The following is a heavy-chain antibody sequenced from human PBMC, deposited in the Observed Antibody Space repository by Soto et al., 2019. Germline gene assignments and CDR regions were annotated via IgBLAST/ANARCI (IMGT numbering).Heavy chain of an antibody. CDR1: EFTFSSYS. Sequence: ESGGGLVKPGGSLRLSCAASEFTFSSYSMNWVRQAPGKGLEWVSSISSSSSYIYYADSLKGRFTISRDNAKNSLYLQMNSLRAEDTAVYYCARETLGFGELLAEGSYYFDYWGQGTLVTVSS. CDR2: ISSSSSYI. D-gene: IGHD3-10*01. V-gene: IGHV3-21*01. J-gene: IGHJ4*02. CDR3: ARETLGFGELLAEGSYYFDY.